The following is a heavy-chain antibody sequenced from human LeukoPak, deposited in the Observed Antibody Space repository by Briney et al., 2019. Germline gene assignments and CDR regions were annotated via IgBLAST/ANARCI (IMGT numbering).Heavy chain of an antibody. V-gene: IGHV5-51*01. CDR1: GYSFTSYW. CDR2: IYPGDSDT. CDR3: ARQITMVRGDPNDAFDI. D-gene: IGHD3-10*01. Sequence: GESLKISCKGSGYSFTSYWIGWVRQMPGKGLEWMGIIYPGDSDTRYSPSFQGQVTISADKSISTAYLQWSSLKASDTAMYYCARQITMVRGDPNDAFDIWGQGTMVTASS. J-gene: IGHJ3*02.